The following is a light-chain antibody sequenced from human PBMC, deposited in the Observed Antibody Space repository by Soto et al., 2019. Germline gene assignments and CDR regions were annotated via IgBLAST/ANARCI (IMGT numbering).Light chain of an antibody. CDR3: QQYGISPTYT. Sequence: EIELTQSPCSLSLSLGERATLSCRASQSVSSRYLAWYQQQPGQAPRLLISGASCRVTGSPDRFSGSGSWADYTPTISRLVPQEFLAYYYQQYGISPTYTFGQGTKLEIK. J-gene: IGKJ2*01. CDR2: GAS. CDR1: QSVSSRY. V-gene: IGKV3-20*01.